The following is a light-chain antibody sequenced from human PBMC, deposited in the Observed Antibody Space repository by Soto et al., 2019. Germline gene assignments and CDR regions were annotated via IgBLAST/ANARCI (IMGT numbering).Light chain of an antibody. V-gene: IGKV3-15*01. CDR2: GAS. Sequence: EIVMTQSPATLSVSPGERATLSCRASQSVSGNLAWYQQKPGQAPRLLIYGASTRATGIPARFSGSGSETEFPLTISSLQSEDFAVYYCQQYNNWPPAFGQGNKVEIK. J-gene: IGKJ1*01. CDR3: QQYNNWPPA. CDR1: QSVSGN.